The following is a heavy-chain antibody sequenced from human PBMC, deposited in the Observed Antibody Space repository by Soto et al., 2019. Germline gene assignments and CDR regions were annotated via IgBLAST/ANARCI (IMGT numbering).Heavy chain of an antibody. CDR2: ISYDGSNK. CDR3: ASDRYYYGSDTDLSAFDI. Sequence: GLMRLSCGAAGVTSSSYGMRRIRQAPGKGLEWVAVISYDGSNKYYADSVKGRFTISRDNAKISLYLQMNSLRAEDTAVYYCASDRYYYGSDTDLSAFDIWGQRTMVTLSS. D-gene: IGHD3-10*01. J-gene: IGHJ3*02. V-gene: IGHV3-30*03. CDR1: GVTSSSYG.